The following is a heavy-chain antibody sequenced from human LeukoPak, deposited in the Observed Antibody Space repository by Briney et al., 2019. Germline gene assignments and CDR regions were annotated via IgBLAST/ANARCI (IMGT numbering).Heavy chain of an antibody. D-gene: IGHD2-15*01. CDR2: ISYDGSNK. CDR3: AQEIKDRYCSGAQNCLFDS. J-gene: IGHJ4*01. Sequence: GGSLRLSCAASGFTFSNYDMNWVRQAPGKGLEWVAVISYDGSNKYYAQSVRGRFTISRDNSKNTLGLQMNSLRAEDTAVYYCAQEIKDRYCSGAQNCLFDSWGHGTLVTVSS. CDR1: GFTFSNYD. V-gene: IGHV3-30*18.